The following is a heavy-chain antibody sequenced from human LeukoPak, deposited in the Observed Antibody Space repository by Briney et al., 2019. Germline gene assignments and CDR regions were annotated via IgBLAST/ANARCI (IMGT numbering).Heavy chain of an antibody. Sequence: GESLKISCKGSGYSFTSYWIGWVRQMPGKGLEWMGIIYPGDSDTRYSPSFQGQVTISADKSISTAYLQWSSLKASDTAMYYCARQQGSITMVREPYGYYYYYGLDVWGQGTTVTVSS. D-gene: IGHD3-10*01. CDR2: IYPGDSDT. J-gene: IGHJ6*02. CDR3: ARQQGSITMVREPYGYYYYYGLDV. V-gene: IGHV5-51*01. CDR1: GYSFTSYW.